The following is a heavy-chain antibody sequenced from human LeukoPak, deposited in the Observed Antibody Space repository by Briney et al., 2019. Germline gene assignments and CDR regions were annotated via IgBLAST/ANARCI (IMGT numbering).Heavy chain of an antibody. CDR2: ISGSGATT. CDR1: GFTFSSYA. D-gene: IGHD1-26*01. CDR3: AKSIYSGSFYKGFDY. Sequence: TGGSLKLSCAASGFTFSSYAMNWVRQAPEKGLEWVSVISGSGATTYYADSVKGRFTISRDNSKNTQYLQMNSLRAEDTAIYYCAKSIYSGSFYKGFDYWGQGTLVTVSS. J-gene: IGHJ4*02. V-gene: IGHV3-23*01.